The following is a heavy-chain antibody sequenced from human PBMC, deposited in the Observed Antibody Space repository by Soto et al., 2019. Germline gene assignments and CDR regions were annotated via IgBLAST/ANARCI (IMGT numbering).Heavy chain of an antibody. D-gene: IGHD4-17*01. Sequence: GGSLRLSCAASGFTVSSNYMSWVRQAPGKGLEWVSAISGSGGSTYYADSVKGRFTISRDNSKNTLYLQMNSLRAEDTAVYYCAKDNDYGDYDAFDIWGQGTMVTVSS. CDR1: GFTVSSNY. J-gene: IGHJ3*02. CDR2: ISGSGGST. V-gene: IGHV3-23*01. CDR3: AKDNDYGDYDAFDI.